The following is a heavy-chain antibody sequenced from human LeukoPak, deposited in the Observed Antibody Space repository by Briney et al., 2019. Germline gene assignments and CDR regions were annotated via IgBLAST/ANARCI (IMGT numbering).Heavy chain of an antibody. CDR2: IYPSGNT. CDR1: GGSFSSYF. CDR3: ARSSGSLFDY. D-gene: IGHD1-26*01. Sequence: SETLSLTCSVAGGSFSSYFWSWVRQPAGKGLEWIGRIYPSGNTNYNPSLKSRVTLSVDTSKTQFSLRLSSVTAADTAVYYCARSSGSLFDYWGQGTLVTVSS. V-gene: IGHV4-4*07. J-gene: IGHJ4*02.